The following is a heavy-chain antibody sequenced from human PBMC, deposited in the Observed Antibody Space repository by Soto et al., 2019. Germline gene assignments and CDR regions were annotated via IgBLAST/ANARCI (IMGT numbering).Heavy chain of an antibody. CDR2: IDPSDSYT. J-gene: IGHJ5*02. CDR3: ARWRALYRSSTSCSNWFDH. V-gene: IGHV5-10-1*01. CDR1: GYSLTSYW. D-gene: IGHD2-2*01. Sequence: XESLKISWKGCGYSLTSYWISWVRQMPGKGLEWMGRIDPSDSYTDYSPSFQGHVTISADKSISTAYLQWSSLKASDTAMYYCARWRALYRSSTSCSNWFDHWGQGNLVTVSS.